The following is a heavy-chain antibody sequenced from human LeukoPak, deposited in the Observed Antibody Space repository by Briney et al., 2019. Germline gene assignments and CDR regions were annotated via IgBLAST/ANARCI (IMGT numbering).Heavy chain of an antibody. D-gene: IGHD2-2*01. V-gene: IGHV1-69*04. CDR2: IIPILGIA. Sequence: ASVKVSCKASGGTFSSYAISWVRQAPGQGLEWMGRIIPILGIANYAQKFQGRVTITADKSTSTAYMELSSLRSEDTAVYYCATQRYCSSTSCYWGTFDYWGQGTLVTASS. CDR3: ATQRYCSSTSCYWGTFDY. CDR1: GGTFSSYA. J-gene: IGHJ4*02.